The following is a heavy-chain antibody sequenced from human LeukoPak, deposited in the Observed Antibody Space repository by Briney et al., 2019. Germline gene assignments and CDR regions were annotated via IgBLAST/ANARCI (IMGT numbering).Heavy chain of an antibody. CDR3: ARTTVAGTIQY. D-gene: IGHD1-14*01. V-gene: IGHV3-21*01. Sequence: PGGSLRLSCAAPGFTFSTFSMAWVRQAPGKGLEWVSYISRTGTSIHYADSMRGRFTISRDNTKSSLYLQMNNLRVEDTALYFCARTTVAGTIQYWGQGTLVIVSS. J-gene: IGHJ1*01. CDR2: ISRTGTSI. CDR1: GFTFSTFS.